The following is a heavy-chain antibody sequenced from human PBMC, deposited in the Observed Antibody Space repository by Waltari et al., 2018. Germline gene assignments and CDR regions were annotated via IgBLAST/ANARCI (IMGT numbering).Heavy chain of an antibody. J-gene: IGHJ5*02. D-gene: IGHD1-26*01. CDR2: IVPMHCVT. CDR3: ARDRAYYNWFDP. V-gene: IGHV1-69*08. Sequence: VQLVQSGAEVTKPGSAVKLSCKASGDTFSIDTITWVRQAPGQGLEWMGRIVPMHCVTDYAQKFQGRVTITADTSTSTAYMEVTSLTSEDTAVYYCARDRAYYNWFDPWGQGTLVIVSS. CDR1: GDTFSIDT.